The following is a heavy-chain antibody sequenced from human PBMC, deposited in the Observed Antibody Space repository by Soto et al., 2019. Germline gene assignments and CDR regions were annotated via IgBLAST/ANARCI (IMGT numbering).Heavy chain of an antibody. Sequence: PGESLKISCKGSGYSFTSYWIGWVRQMPGKGLEWMGIIYPGDSDTRYSPSFQGQVTISADKSISTAYLQWSSLKASDTDMYYCARHQSPTLIVGATTRPYDAFDIWGQGTMVTVSS. J-gene: IGHJ3*02. V-gene: IGHV5-51*01. CDR3: ARHQSPTLIVGATTRPYDAFDI. CDR2: IYPGDSDT. CDR1: GYSFTSYW. D-gene: IGHD1-26*01.